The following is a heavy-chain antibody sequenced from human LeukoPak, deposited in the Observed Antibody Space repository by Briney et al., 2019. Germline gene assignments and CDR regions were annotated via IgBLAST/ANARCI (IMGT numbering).Heavy chain of an antibody. Sequence: GRSLRLSCAASGFTFSSYAMNWVRQARGKGLEWVAVISYDESNKYYADSVKGRFTISRDNSKNTLFVQMNSLRAEDTAMYYCATELRIATAGFDYFEHWGQGTLVTVSS. J-gene: IGHJ4*02. CDR2: ISYDESNK. CDR3: ATELRIATAGFDYFEH. V-gene: IGHV3-30-3*01. D-gene: IGHD6-13*01. CDR1: GFTFSSYA.